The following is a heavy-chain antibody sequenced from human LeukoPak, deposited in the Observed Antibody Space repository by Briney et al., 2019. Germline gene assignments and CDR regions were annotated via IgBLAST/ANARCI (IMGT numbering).Heavy chain of an antibody. CDR1: GYSFSSNW. CDR2: IYPSDSDT. Sequence: EESLKISCKGSGYSFSSNWIGWVRQMPGKGLEWMGIIYPSDSDTRYNPSFQGQVTISADRSISTTSLQWRSLKASDTATYYCARLSPGVGATAEYWGQGTLVTASS. V-gene: IGHV5-51*01. D-gene: IGHD1-26*01. CDR3: ARLSPGVGATAEY. J-gene: IGHJ4*02.